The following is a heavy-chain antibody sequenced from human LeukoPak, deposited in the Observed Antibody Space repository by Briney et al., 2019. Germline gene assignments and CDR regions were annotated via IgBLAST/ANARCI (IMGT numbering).Heavy chain of an antibody. CDR3: AGSYSAPSYYYGMDV. D-gene: IGHD3-10*01. Sequence: ASVNVSSTASGYTFTMYDINCVRQAPGQGLGRMGWMNTNSGNTGYAQKFQGRVTMTRNTSISTAYMELSSLRSEDTAVYYCAGSYSAPSYYYGMDVWGQGTTVTVSS. J-gene: IGHJ6*02. CDR2: MNTNSGNT. CDR1: GYTFTMYD. V-gene: IGHV1-8*01.